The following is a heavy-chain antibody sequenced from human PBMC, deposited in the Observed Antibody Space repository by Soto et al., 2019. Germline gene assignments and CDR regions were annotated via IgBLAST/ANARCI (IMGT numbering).Heavy chain of an antibody. Sequence: ASVNVSCKASRYTFTSHAMHCVRQAPGQRLECMGWINAGNGNTKYSQKFQGGVTITRDTSASKDYMELSRLRSEDTDVYYCARCPRPKPTELNYSYGTEVWGEENTVNISS. D-gene: IGHD1-26*01. V-gene: IGHV1-3*01. CDR1: RYTFTSHA. CDR2: INAGNGNT. J-gene: IGHJ6*04. CDR3: ARCPRPKPTELNYSYGTEV.